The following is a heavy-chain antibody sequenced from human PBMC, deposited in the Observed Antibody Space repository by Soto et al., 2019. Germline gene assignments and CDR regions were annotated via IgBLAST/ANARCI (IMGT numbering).Heavy chain of an antibody. CDR3: DRGQSVLYLDL. CDR1: VDTFAGFD. Sequence: AGVTVTCLSTVDTFAGFDSRWARHVPGQGLEWVGWINPKNGGINYAQKFQGRVTMTRDTSVNTSYMDPNRLNFDYSAIYYCDRGQSVLYLDLWGRGTQVTVSS. D-gene: IGHD1-20*01. V-gene: IGHV1-2*02. CDR2: INPKNGGI. J-gene: IGHJ1*01.